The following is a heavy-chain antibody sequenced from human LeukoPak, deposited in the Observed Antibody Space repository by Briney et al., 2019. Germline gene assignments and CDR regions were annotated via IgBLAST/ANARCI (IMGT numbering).Heavy chain of an antibody. V-gene: IGHV3-23*01. CDR1: GFTFSTYA. CDR3: APLGSTVDY. J-gene: IGHJ4*02. CDR2: ISGSGGNT. Sequence: HPGGSLLLSCAASGFTFSTYAMSWVRQAPGKGLGGVSAISGSGGNTYYADSVKGRFTISRDNSKNTLYLQMNSLRAEDTAVYYCAPLGSTVDYWGQGTLVTVSS.